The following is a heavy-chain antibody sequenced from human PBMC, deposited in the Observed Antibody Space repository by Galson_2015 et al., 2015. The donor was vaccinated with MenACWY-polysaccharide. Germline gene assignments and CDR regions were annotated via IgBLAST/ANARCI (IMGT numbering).Heavy chain of an antibody. CDR3: VRGGAAASLLFDP. Sequence: CAISGDSVSSNTAAWNWIRQSPSRGLEWPGRTYYRSNWSSDYALSVRGRITINADTSKNQFSLQLNSVTPEDTAVYYCVRGGAAASLLFDPSGQGTLVTVSS. V-gene: IGHV6-1*01. D-gene: IGHD2-15*01. J-gene: IGHJ5*02. CDR2: TYYRSNWSS. CDR1: GDSVSSNTAA.